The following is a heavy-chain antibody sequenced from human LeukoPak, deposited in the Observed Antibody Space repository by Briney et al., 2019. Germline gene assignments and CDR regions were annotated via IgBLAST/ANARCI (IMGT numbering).Heavy chain of an antibody. J-gene: IGHJ4*02. D-gene: IGHD1-26*01. V-gene: IGHV3-7*01. Sequence: PGGSLRLSCAASEFTFNYYWMSWVRQAPGKGLEGVANIKQDGSEKYYVDSVKGRFTISRDNAKNSLYLQMNSLRAEGTAVYYCARGYSGSYSGPVDYWGQGTLVTVSS. CDR2: IKQDGSEK. CDR3: ARGYSGSYSGPVDY. CDR1: EFTFNYYW.